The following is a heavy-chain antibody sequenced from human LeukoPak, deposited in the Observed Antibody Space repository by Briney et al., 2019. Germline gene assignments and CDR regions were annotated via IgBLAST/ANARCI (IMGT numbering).Heavy chain of an antibody. J-gene: IGHJ4*02. V-gene: IGHV4-39*07. CDR1: GGSISSSSYY. CDR3: ARVINDIYLRRRWLQFIDY. Sequence: SETLSLTCTVSGGSISSSSYYWGWIRQPPGKGLEWIGSIYYSGSTYYNPSLKSRVTISVDTSKNQFSLKLSSVTAADTAVYYCARVINDIYLRRRWLQFIDYWGQGTLVTVSS. CDR2: IYYSGST. D-gene: IGHD5-24*01.